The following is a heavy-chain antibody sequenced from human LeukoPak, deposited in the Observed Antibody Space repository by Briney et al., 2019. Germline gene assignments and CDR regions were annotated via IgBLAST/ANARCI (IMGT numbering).Heavy chain of an antibody. CDR2: IYYSGST. Sequence: KPSETLPLTCTVSGGSISSYYWSWIRQPPGKGLEWIGYIYYSGSTNYNPSLKSRVTISVDTSKNQFSLKLSSVTAADTAVYYCARGVAGPFGPNWFDPWGQGTLVTVSS. CDR3: ARGVAGPFGPNWFDP. J-gene: IGHJ5*02. V-gene: IGHV4-59*01. D-gene: IGHD6-19*01. CDR1: GGSISSYY.